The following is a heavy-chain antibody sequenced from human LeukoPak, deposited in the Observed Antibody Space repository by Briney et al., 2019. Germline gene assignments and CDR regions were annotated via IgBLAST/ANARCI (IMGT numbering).Heavy chain of an antibody. CDR1: GFSFSSYE. CDR3: AREQVGANHYYYYYMDV. CDR2: ISSSGSTI. V-gene: IGHV3-48*03. Sequence: PGGSLRLSCAASGFSFSSYEMKWVRQAPGKGLEWVSYISSSGSTIYYADSVKGRFTISRDNAKNSLYLQMNSLRAEDTAVYYCAREQVGANHYYYYYMDVWGKGTTVTISS. J-gene: IGHJ6*03. D-gene: IGHD1-26*01.